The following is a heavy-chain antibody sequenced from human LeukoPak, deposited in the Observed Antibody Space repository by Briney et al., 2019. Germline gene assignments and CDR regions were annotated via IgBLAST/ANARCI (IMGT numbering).Heavy chain of an antibody. J-gene: IGHJ4*02. CDR2: MSGSGGST. V-gene: IGHV3-23*01. CDR3: AKDGYSSSLNHPGATEFDY. D-gene: IGHD6-6*01. CDR1: GFTFSNYA. Sequence: GGSLRLSCAASGFTFSNYAMSWVRQAPGKGLQWVSAMSGSGGSTKYGDSVKGRCTISRDDSKNTLYLQMNSLRAEDTAVYYCAKDGYSSSLNHPGATEFDYWGQGTLVTVSS.